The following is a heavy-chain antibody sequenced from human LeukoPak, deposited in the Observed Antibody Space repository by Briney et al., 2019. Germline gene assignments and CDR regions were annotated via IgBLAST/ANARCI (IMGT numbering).Heavy chain of an antibody. V-gene: IGHV4-59*01. CDR3: AGGSGASWFDP. J-gene: IGHJ5*02. CDR2: IYNSGRS. CDR1: GGSISSGY. Sequence: SETLSLTCSVSGGSISSGYWSWIRQPPGKGLEWIAYIYNSGRSNYNPSLKSRVTISLDTSKNQLSLKLSSVAAADTAVYYCAGGSGASWFDPWGQGTLVTVSS. D-gene: IGHD2-8*02.